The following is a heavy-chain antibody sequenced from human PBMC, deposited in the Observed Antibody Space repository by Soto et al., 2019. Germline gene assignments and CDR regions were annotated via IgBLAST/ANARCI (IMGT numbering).Heavy chain of an antibody. CDR2: ISSSGSTI. CDR1: GFTFSSYE. V-gene: IGHV3-48*03. Sequence: EVQLVESGGGLVQPGGSLRLSCAASGFTFSSYEMNWVRQAPGKGLEWVSYISSSGSTIYYADSVKGRFTISRDNAKNSLYLQMNSLRAEDTAVYYCARDSGGVVPATEGMDVWGQGTTVTVSS. J-gene: IGHJ6*02. CDR3: ARDSGGVVPATEGMDV. D-gene: IGHD2-2*01.